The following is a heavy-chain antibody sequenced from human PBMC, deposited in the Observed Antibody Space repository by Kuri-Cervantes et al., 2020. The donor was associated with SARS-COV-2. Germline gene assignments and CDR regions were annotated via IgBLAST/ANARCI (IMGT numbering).Heavy chain of an antibody. D-gene: IGHD3-3*01. J-gene: IGHJ6*03. Sequence: GESLKISCAASGFTFSSYWMSWVRQAPGKGLEWVANIKQDGSEKYYVDSVKGRFTISRDNAKNSLYLQMNSLRAEDTAVYYCARDRHDFWSGYRYYYYYYMDVWGKGTTVTVSS. CDR1: GFTFSSYW. CDR3: ARDRHDFWSGYRYYYYYYMDV. CDR2: IKQDGSEK. V-gene: IGHV3-7*03.